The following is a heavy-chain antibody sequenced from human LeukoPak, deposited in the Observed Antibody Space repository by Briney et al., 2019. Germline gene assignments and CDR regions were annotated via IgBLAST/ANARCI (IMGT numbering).Heavy chain of an antibody. D-gene: IGHD3-10*01. Sequence: GGSLRLSCAASGFTFSDYNMHWVRQAPGKGLDWVALMSPDGNKKYYADSVKGRFTISRDNSKNTVDLQLNILRAEDATVYYLARDLIGRYTFDYCGQGTLVTVSS. CDR1: GFTFSDYN. J-gene: IGHJ4*02. CDR3: ARDLIGRYTFDY. CDR2: MSPDGNKK. V-gene: IGHV3-30-3*01.